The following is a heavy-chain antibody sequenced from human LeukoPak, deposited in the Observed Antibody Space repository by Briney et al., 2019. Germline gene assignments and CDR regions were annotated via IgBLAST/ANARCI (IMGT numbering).Heavy chain of an antibody. CDR1: GGSISSYY. CDR2: IYTSGST. Sequence: PSETLSLTCTVSGGSISSYYWSWIRRPPGKGLEWIGYIYTSGSTNYNPSLKSRVTISVDTSKNQFSLKLGSVTAADTAVYYCARGRQGYSYGFDYWGQGTLVTVSS. V-gene: IGHV4-4*09. D-gene: IGHD5-18*01. CDR3: ARGRQGYSYGFDY. J-gene: IGHJ4*02.